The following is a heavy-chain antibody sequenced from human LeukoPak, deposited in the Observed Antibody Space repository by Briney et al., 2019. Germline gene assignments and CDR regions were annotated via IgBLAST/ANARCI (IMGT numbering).Heavy chain of an antibody. CDR1: GGSISSYY. Sequence: SETLSLTCTVSGGSISSYYWSWTRQPPGKGLEWIGYIYYSGSTNYNPSLKSRVTISVDTSKNQFSLKLSSVTAADTAVYYCARHSSSGWHFDYWGQGTLVTVSS. D-gene: IGHD6-19*01. CDR2: IYYSGST. J-gene: IGHJ4*02. V-gene: IGHV4-59*08. CDR3: ARHSSSGWHFDY.